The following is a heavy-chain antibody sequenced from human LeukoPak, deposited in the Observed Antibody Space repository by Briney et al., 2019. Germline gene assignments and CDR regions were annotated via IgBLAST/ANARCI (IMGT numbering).Heavy chain of an antibody. J-gene: IGHJ4*02. V-gene: IGHV3-23*01. CDR2: IGGGGGIT. CDR3: AWDYVWGSFRH. D-gene: IGHD3-16*02. CDR1: GFTFSSYA. Sequence: GSLRLSCAASGFTFSSYAMSWVRQAPGKGLAWVSSIGGGGGITYYADAVKGRFTISRDNSKNTVSLQMNSLRAEDTAVYYCAWDYVWGSFRHWGQGSLSPTPQ.